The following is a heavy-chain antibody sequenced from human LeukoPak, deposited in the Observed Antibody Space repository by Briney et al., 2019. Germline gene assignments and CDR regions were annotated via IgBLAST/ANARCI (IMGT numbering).Heavy chain of an antibody. CDR1: GVSISSFY. CDR3: ARSLVGATAYFDY. V-gene: IGHV4-4*07. CDR2: IYTSGSSGST. Sequence: MPSETLSLTCTVSGVSISSFYWSWIRQTAGKGLEWIGVIYTSGSSGSTNYNPSLKSRITMSVDTSKNQFSLKLNSVTAADTAVYYSARSLVGATAYFDYWGQGTLVTVSS. J-gene: IGHJ4*02. D-gene: IGHD1-26*01.